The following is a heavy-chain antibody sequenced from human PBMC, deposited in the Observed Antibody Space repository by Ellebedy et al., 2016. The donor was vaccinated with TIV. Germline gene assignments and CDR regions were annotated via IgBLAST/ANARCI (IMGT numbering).Heavy chain of an antibody. CDR3: ARDVQIAYQLLSNWFDP. J-gene: IGHJ5*02. Sequence: GSMRLSCTVSGTSVSGGSYYWNWIRQPPGKGLEWIGYIFHRGSSDYSPSLKSRATMSLDTSKNQFSLKLSSVTAADTAVYYCARDVQIAYQLLSNWFDPWGQGTLVTVSS. CDR1: GTSVSGGSYY. CDR2: IFHRGSS. D-gene: IGHD2-2*01. V-gene: IGHV4-61*01.